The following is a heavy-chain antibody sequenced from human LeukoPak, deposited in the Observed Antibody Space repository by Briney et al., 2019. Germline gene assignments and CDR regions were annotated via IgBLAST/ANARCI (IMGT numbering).Heavy chain of an antibody. V-gene: IGHV3-21*01. Sequence: GGSLRLSCAASGFSFSSYNMNWVRQAPGKGLEWVSSISSSSSYIYYADSVKGRFTISRDNAKNSLYLQMNSLRAEDTAVYYCARVGYSSSWYFYYMDVWGKGTTVTVSS. D-gene: IGHD6-13*01. CDR1: GFSFSSYN. J-gene: IGHJ6*03. CDR3: ARVGYSSSWYFYYMDV. CDR2: ISSSSSYI.